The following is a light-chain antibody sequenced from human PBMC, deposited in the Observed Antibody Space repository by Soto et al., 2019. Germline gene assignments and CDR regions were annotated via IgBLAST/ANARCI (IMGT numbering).Light chain of an antibody. J-gene: IGLJ2*01. CDR2: LNSDGSH. Sequence: QPVLTQSPSASASLGASVKLTCTLSSGHSSYAIAWHQQQPEKGPRYLMKLNSDGSHTKGDGIPDRFSGSSSGAERYLPISSLQSEDEADYYCQTRGTGVVFGGGTKLTVL. V-gene: IGLV4-69*01. CDR1: SGHSSYA. CDR3: QTRGTGVV.